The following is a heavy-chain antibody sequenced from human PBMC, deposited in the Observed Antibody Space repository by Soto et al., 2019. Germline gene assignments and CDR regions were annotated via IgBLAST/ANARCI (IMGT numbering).Heavy chain of an antibody. Sequence: QITLKESGPTLVKPTQTLTLTCTFSGFSLSTSGVGVGWIRQPPGEALEWLALIYWNDDKRYSPSLKSRLTIIKDTSKNQVVLTMTNMDPVDTATYYCAHSGGGGVAARDYYYGMDVWGQGTTVTVSS. V-gene: IGHV2-5*01. D-gene: IGHD2-15*01. CDR3: AHSGGGGVAARDYYYGMDV. J-gene: IGHJ6*02. CDR2: IYWNDDK. CDR1: GFSLSTSGVG.